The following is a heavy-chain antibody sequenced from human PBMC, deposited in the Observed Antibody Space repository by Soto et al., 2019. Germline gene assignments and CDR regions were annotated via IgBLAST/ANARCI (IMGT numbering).Heavy chain of an antibody. J-gene: IGHJ4*02. D-gene: IGHD3-9*01. Sequence: PSETLSLTCAVYGGSFSGYYLSWIRQPPGKGLEWIGEINHSGSTNYNPSLKSRVTISVDTSKNQFSLKLSSVTAADTAVYYCARGPGLLRYFDWLPPNFDSWGQGTLVTVSS. V-gene: IGHV4-34*01. CDR3: ARGPGLLRYFDWLPPNFDS. CDR1: GGSFSGYY. CDR2: INHSGST.